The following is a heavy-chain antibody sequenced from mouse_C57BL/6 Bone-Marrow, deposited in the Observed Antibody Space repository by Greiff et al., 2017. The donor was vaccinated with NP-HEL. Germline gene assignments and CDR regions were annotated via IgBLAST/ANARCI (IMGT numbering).Heavy chain of an antibody. Sequence: QVQLKQSGPGLVAPSQSLSITCTVSGFSLTSYGVSWVRQPPGKGLEWLGVIGGDGSTNYQSALFTSMSISKDNAKSQVFLKLNSLQTDDTATYYCAKVMITMAYLDYWGQGTTVTVSS. CDR3: AKVMITMAYLDY. D-gene: IGHD2-4*01. CDR1: GFSLTSYG. CDR2: IGGDGST. J-gene: IGHJ2*01. V-gene: IGHV2-3*01.